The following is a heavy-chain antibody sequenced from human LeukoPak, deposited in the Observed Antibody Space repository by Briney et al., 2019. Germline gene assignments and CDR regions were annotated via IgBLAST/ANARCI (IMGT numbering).Heavy chain of an antibody. CDR3: ARGTIAAAGKRDWYDP. D-gene: IGHD6-13*01. Sequence: SETLSLTCAVYGGSFSGYYWSWIRQPPGKGLEWIGEINHSGSTNYNPSLKSRVTISVDTSKNQFSLKLSSVTAADTAVYYCARGTIAAAGKRDWYDPWGQETLVTVSS. V-gene: IGHV4-34*01. CDR2: INHSGST. CDR1: GGSFSGYY. J-gene: IGHJ5*02.